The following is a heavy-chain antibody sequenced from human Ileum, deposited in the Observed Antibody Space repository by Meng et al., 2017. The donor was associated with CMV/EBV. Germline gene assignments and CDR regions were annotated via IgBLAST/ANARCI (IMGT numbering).Heavy chain of an antibody. J-gene: IGHJ4*02. CDR1: GIVSIITES. Sequence: VQLHQSGPGLCNSPPTPFLPWAGGIVSIITESWNWIRQSPSRGLEGLGRTWYGSKWYYEYAVSVKSRITIIPDTSQNQISLQLNSVTPDDTAVYYCTYGWPLKYWGQGSLVTVSS. CDR2: TWYGSKWYY. V-gene: IGHV6-1*01. D-gene: IGHD3-10*01. CDR3: TYGWPLKY.